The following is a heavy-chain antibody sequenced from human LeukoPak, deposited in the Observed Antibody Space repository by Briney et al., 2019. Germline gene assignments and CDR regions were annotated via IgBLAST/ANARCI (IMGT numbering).Heavy chain of an antibody. CDR3: AKLGGSYSDRWFDP. D-gene: IGHD1-26*01. Sequence: PGGSLRLSCAASGFTFSDHYMNWVRQAPGKGLEWVSGISPSGGITYYTDSVKGRFTISRDNSKNTVSLQMNSLRAEDTAVYYCAKLGGSYSDRWFDPWGQGTLVTVSS. J-gene: IGHJ5*02. CDR2: ISPSGGIT. V-gene: IGHV3-23*01. CDR1: GFTFSDHY.